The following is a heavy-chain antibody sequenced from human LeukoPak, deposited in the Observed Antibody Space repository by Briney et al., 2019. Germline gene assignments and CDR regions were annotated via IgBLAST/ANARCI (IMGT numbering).Heavy chain of an antibody. D-gene: IGHD1-26*01. CDR3: ACRSGSYYTGDY. CDR1: GYTFTGYY. J-gene: IGHJ4*02. CDR2: INPNSGGT. Sequence: ASVKVSCKASGYTFTGYYMHWVRQAPGQGLEWMGWINPNSGGTNYAQKFQGRVTMTRDTSISTAYMELSRLRSDDTAVYYCACRSGSYYTGDYWGQGTLVTVSS. V-gene: IGHV1-2*02.